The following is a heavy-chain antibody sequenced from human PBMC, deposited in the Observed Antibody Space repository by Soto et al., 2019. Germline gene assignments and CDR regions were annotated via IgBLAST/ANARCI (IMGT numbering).Heavy chain of an antibody. Sequence: QVQLVESGGGVVQPGRSLRLSCAASGFTFRGYGMHWVRQAPGRGLEWVALISYDGSIKYYADSVRGRFTISRDNSKNPLYLQMNSLRAEDTAVYYCANSEYSRYKNIDVWGQGTTVTVSS. J-gene: IGHJ6*02. V-gene: IGHV3-30*18. D-gene: IGHD5-18*01. CDR3: ANSEYSRYKNIDV. CDR2: ISYDGSIK. CDR1: GFTFRGYG.